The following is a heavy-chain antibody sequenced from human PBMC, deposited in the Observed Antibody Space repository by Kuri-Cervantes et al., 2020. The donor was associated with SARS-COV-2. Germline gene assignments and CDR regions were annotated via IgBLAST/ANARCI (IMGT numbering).Heavy chain of an antibody. CDR1: GGSFSGYY. CDR2: INHSGST. CDR3: ARDYYDSSGYAGYYYYYGMAV. D-gene: IGHD3-22*01. J-gene: IGHJ6*02. Sequence: ESLRLSCAVYGGSFSGYYWSWIRQPPGKGLGWIGEINHSGSTNYNPSLKSRVTISVDTSKNQFSLKLSSVTAADTAVYYCARDYYDSSGYAGYYYYYGMAVWGPGNTVHVAS. V-gene: IGHV4-34*01.